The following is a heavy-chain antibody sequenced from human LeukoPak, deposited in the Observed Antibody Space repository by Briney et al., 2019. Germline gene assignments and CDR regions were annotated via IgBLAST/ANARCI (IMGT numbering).Heavy chain of an antibody. D-gene: IGHD3-3*01. J-gene: IGHJ4*02. V-gene: IGHV3-33*01. CDR1: RFAFSSYG. CDR2: IWNDGSKK. CDR3: ASHWSGHPLFDY. Sequence: TGGSLRLSCAASRFAFSSYGLHWVRQPPGKGLEWVAVIWNDGSKKYYADSVKGRFTISRDNSKNTLYQQMNSLRAEDTAVYYCASHWSGHPLFDYWGQGTLVTVSS.